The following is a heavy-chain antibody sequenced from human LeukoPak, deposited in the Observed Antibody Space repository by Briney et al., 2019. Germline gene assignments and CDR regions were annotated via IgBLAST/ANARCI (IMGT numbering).Heavy chain of an antibody. Sequence: GGSLRLSCAASGFTFSSYSMNWVRQAPGKGLEWVSSISSSSSYIYYADSVKGRFTISRDNAKNSLYLQMNSLRAEDTAVYYCARGKVTTTGFLYYWGQGNLVTVSS. CDR2: ISSSSSYI. V-gene: IGHV3-21*01. CDR1: GFTFSSYS. CDR3: ARGKVTTTGFLYY. D-gene: IGHD4-17*01. J-gene: IGHJ4*02.